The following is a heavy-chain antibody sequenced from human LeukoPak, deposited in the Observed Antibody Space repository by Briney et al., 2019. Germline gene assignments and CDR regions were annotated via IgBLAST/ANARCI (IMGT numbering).Heavy chain of an antibody. V-gene: IGHV4-59*12. CDR2: FQYNGIT. Sequence: SETLSLTCTVSGSSITSFYWTWVRQPPGKGLEWIGSFQYNGITYYNPSLKSRVAMSVDTSKNQFSLKLSSVTAADTAVYYCARDGGYSGYGTDYWGQGTLVTVSS. CDR3: ARDGGYSGYGTDY. CDR1: GSSITSFY. D-gene: IGHD5-12*01. J-gene: IGHJ4*02.